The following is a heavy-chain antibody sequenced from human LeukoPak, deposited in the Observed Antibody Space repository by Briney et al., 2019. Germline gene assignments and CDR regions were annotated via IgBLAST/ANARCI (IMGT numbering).Heavy chain of an antibody. D-gene: IGHD5-24*01. CDR2: FDPEAGET. CDR3: ATDPGLRERCFRH. J-gene: IGHJ4*02. Sequence: ASVKVSCKVSGYTLTELPIHWVRQAPGKGLNWMGGFDPEAGETIYAQKFQGRVTMTEDTSTDTAYMVLSSLGSEDTAVYYCATDPGLRERCFRHWGQGTLVTVSS. CDR1: GYTLTELP. V-gene: IGHV1-24*01.